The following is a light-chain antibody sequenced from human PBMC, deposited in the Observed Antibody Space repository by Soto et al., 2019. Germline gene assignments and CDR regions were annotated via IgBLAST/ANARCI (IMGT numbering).Light chain of an antibody. J-gene: IGLJ2*01. CDR3: GAWDDSLSGPA. CDR2: SNN. V-gene: IGLV1-47*02. Sequence: QSALTQPASVSGSPGQSITISCTGTSSDVGGYNYVSWYQQNPGKAPKLLIYSNNQRPSGVPDRFSGSKSGTSASLAISGLRSEDEADYYCGAWDDSLSGPAFGGGTKVTVL. CDR1: SSDVGGYNY.